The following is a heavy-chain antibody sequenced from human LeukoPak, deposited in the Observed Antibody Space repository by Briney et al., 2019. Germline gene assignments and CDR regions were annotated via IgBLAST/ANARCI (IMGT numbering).Heavy chain of an antibody. CDR1: GFTFSSYA. Sequence: PGRSLRLSCAASGFTFSSYAMHWVRQAPGKGLEWVAVISYDGSNKYYADSVKGRFTISRDNSKNTLYLQMNSLRAEDTAVYYCARDPYDSSGSWGQGTLVTVSS. D-gene: IGHD3-22*01. V-gene: IGHV3-30-3*01. CDR2: ISYDGSNK. CDR3: ARDPYDSSGS. J-gene: IGHJ5*02.